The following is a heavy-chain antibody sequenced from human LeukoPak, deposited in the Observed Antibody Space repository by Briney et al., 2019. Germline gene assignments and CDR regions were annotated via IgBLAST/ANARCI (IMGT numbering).Heavy chain of an antibody. CDR3: ARVIFGGMDV. D-gene: IGHD3-10*01. J-gene: IGHJ6*02. CDR2: TVSKAASYAT. CDR1: GFTFSDHY. Sequence: GGSLRLSCAASGFTFSDHYMDWVRQSTGEGLEWVGHTVSKAASYATFYAASVKGRFTTLRDESKNSVFLQMSSLKAVDAAVYYCARVIFGGMDVWGHGTTVTVSS. V-gene: IGHV3-72*01.